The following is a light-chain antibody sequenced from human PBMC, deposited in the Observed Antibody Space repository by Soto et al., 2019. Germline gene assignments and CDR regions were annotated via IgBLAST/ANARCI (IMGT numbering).Light chain of an antibody. V-gene: IGKV3-15*01. CDR3: QQYNNWPFT. CDR1: QSISSN. CDR2: GES. J-gene: IGKJ3*01. Sequence: EIVMTQSPATLSVSPGERATLSCRASQSISSNLAGYQQKPGQAPRLLIYGESTRATGIPPTFSGSGSGTEFTLTISSLQSEDFAVYYCQQYNNWPFTFGPGTKVDIK.